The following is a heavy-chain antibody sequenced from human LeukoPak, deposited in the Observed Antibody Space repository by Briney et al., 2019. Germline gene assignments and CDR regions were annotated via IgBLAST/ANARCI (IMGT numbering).Heavy chain of an antibody. CDR2: ISGSGGST. J-gene: IGHJ6*03. Sequence: GSLRLSCAASGFTFSSYAMSWVRQAPGKGLEWGSGISGSGGSTYYADSVKGRFTISRDTTKKTLYLQMNSLRAEDTAVYYCARSGRRNYCDSLDVWGKGTTVTVSS. CDR3: ARSGRRNYCDSLDV. CDR1: GFTFSSYA. V-gene: IGHV3-23*01. D-gene: IGHD3-10*01.